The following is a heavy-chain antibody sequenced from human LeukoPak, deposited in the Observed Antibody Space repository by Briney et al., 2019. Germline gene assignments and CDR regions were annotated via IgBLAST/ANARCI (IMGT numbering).Heavy chain of an antibody. J-gene: IGHJ4*02. Sequence: PGGSRRLSCVASGLTFSDYYMSWIRQAPGNGLEWASYISSRGNTIYYADSVKGRFTISRNNAKTSLYLQMNSLRAEDTAVYYCARVAGGGVLFYFDYWGQGTLVTVSS. CDR2: ISSRGNTI. CDR1: GLTFSDYY. V-gene: IGHV3-11*01. D-gene: IGHD1-26*01. CDR3: ARVAGGGVLFYFDY.